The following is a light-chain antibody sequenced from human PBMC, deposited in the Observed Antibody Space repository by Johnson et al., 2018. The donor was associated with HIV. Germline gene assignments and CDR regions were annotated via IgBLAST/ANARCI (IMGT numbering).Light chain of an antibody. CDR2: DNN. J-gene: IGLJ1*01. V-gene: IGLV1-51*01. CDR1: SSNIGNNY. Sequence: QSVLTQPPSVSAAPGQKVTISCSGSSSNIGNNYVSWYQQLPGTAPKLLIYDNNKRPSGIPDRFSGSKSGTSATLGITGLQTGDEADYYCGSWDSSLSGGVCGTGTGVTVL. CDR3: GSWDSSLSGGV.